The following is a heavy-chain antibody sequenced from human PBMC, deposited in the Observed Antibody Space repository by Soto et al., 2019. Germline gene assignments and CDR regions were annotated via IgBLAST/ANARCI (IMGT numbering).Heavy chain of an antibody. CDR1: GYTSSDCG. D-gene: IGHD1-26*01. V-gene: IGHV1-18*04. Sequence: ASVKVSCKSSGYTSSDCGISWVRQAPGQGLEWMGWVSGNNGASNPAPKVQGRITMTLDTSTGGSYMALRILRSDDTAIYYCVRDQKYYRVNGNWFDSWGQGTLVTVSS. CDR2: VSGNNGAS. J-gene: IGHJ5*01. CDR3: VRDQKYYRVNGNWFDS.